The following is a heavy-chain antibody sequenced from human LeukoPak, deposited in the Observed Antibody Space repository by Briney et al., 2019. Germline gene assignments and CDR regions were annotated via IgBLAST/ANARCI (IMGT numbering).Heavy chain of an antibody. D-gene: IGHD3-3*01. Sequence: GSSVKVSCKASGGTFSSYAISWVRQAPGQGLEWMGGIIPIFGTANYAQKLQGRVTMTTDTSTSTAYMELRSLRSDDTAVYYCARGYYDFWSGYALYYYYGMDVWGRGTTVTVSS. J-gene: IGHJ6*02. CDR2: IIPIFGTA. CDR3: ARGYYDFWSGYALYYYYGMDV. CDR1: GGTFSSYA. V-gene: IGHV1-69*05.